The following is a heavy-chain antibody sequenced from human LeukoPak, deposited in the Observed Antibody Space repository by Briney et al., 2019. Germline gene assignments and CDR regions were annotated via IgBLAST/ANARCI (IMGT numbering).Heavy chain of an antibody. J-gene: IGHJ5*02. CDR3: AREVHEYQLLNNWFDP. CDR2: IKQDGSEK. D-gene: IGHD2-2*01. V-gene: IGHV3-7*01. CDR1: GVTFSSYW. Sequence: PGGSLRLSCAASGVTFSSYWMSWVRQAPGKGREWVANIKQDGSEKYYVDSVKGRFTISRDNAKNSLYLQMNSLRAEDTAVYYCAREVHEYQLLNNWFDPWGQGTLITVSS.